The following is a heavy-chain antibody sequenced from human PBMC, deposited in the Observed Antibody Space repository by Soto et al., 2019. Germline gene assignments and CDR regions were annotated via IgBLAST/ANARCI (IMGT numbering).Heavy chain of an antibody. CDR2: ISAYNGNT. J-gene: IGHJ6*02. CDR3: ARDQYYDILTGPYYGMDV. CDR1: GYTFTSYG. D-gene: IGHD3-9*01. V-gene: IGHV1-18*01. Sequence: QVQLVQSGAEAKKPGASVKVSCKASGYTFTSYGISWVRQAPGQGLEWMGWISAYNGNTNYAQKLQGRVTMTTDTSTSTAYMELRSLRSDDTAVYYCARDQYYDILTGPYYGMDVWGQGTTVTVSS.